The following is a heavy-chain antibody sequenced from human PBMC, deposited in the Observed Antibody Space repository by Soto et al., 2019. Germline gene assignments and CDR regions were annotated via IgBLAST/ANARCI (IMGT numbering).Heavy chain of an antibody. J-gene: IGHJ5*01. CDR1: GGSISSYY. Sequence: SETLSLTCTVSGGSISSYYWSWIRQPPGKGLEWIGYIYYSGSTNYNPSLKSRVTISVDTSKNQFSLKLSSVTAADTAVYYCARASLDSSGYYLDWFDSWGQGTLVPVSS. CDR2: IYYSGST. V-gene: IGHV4-59*01. CDR3: ARASLDSSGYYLDWFDS. D-gene: IGHD3-22*01.